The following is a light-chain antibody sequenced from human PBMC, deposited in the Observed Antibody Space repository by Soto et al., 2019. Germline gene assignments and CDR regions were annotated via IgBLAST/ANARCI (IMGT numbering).Light chain of an antibody. J-gene: IGKJ4*01. V-gene: IGKV3-15*01. CDR3: QQHNDWPLT. CDR2: GAT. Sequence: EIVMTQSPATLSVSPGERVTLSCRASQSVSNNLAWYQQKPGQAPRLLIYGATATATGIPARFSGSGSGTAFTLTISSRQSEDFAVYYCQQHNDWPLTFGGGTKVEIK. CDR1: QSVSNN.